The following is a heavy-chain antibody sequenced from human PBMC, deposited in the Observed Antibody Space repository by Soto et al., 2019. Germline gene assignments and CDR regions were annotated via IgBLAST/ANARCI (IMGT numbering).Heavy chain of an antibody. V-gene: IGHV4-4*07. CDR1: GGTISGYY. D-gene: IGHD3-3*01. CDR2: IYSSGST. J-gene: IGHJ5*02. Sequence: SETLSLTCTVTGGTISGYYWTWIRQSAGGGLEWIGGIYSSGSTNYNPSLKSRVTISLDTSMNHFSLRLSSFTAADTAVYYCARGQRFSDWFDPWGQGTLVTASS. CDR3: ARGQRFSDWFDP.